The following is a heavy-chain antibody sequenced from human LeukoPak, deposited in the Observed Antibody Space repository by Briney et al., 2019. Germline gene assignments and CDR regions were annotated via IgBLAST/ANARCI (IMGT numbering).Heavy chain of an antibody. Sequence: ASVKVSCKASGYTFTDYAIHWVRPAPGQGLEWMGWISPEKRDTGYAHKFQGRVTMTSDTSISTAYMELSSLRSDDTAVYYCAKKVRGPSHPLDFWGQGTLVTVSS. D-gene: IGHD5-12*01. CDR2: ISPEKRDT. J-gene: IGHJ4*02. CDR3: AKKVRGPSHPLDF. CDR1: GYTFTDYA. V-gene: IGHV1-2*02.